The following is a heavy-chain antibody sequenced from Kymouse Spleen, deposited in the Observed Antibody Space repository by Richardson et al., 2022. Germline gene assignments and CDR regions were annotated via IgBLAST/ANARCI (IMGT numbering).Heavy chain of an antibody. CDR3: AKDRVAGDY. CDR2: ISYDGSNK. J-gene: IGHJ4*02. Sequence: QVQLVESGGGVVQPGRSLRLSCAASGFTFSSYGMHWVRQAPGKGLEWVAVISYDGSNKYYADSVKGRFTISRDNSKNTLYLQMNSLRAEDTAVYYCAKDRVAGDYWGQGTLVTVSS. D-gene: IGHD6-19*01. V-gene: IGHV3-30*18. CDR1: GFTFSSYG.